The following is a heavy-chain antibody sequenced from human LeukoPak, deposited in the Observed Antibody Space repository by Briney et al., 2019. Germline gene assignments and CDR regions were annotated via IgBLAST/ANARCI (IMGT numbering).Heavy chain of an antibody. Sequence: SETLSLTCTDSRYSISSGFYWGWIRQPPGKGLECIGSIYHSGSTYYNPSLKSRVIISVDTSKNQFSLKLSSVNAADTAVYYCARVGGSYYAFDIWGQGTMVAVSS. CDR2: IYHSGST. V-gene: IGHV4-38-2*02. J-gene: IGHJ3*02. D-gene: IGHD1-26*01. CDR3: ARVGGSYYAFDI. CDR1: RYSISSGFY.